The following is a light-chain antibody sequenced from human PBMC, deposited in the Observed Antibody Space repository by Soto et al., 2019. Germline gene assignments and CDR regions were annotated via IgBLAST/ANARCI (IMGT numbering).Light chain of an antibody. J-gene: IGLJ1*01. CDR2: EVS. CDR1: SSDVGGYNF. V-gene: IGLV2-8*01. Sequence: QSALTQPPSASGSPGQSVTISCTGTSSDVGGYNFVSWYQQHPGRAPKLIIYEVSKRPSGVPDRFSGSKSGNTASLTVSRXXXXXXXXYXCNSYVDTNKFVFGTGTKLTVL. CDR3: NSYVDTNKFV.